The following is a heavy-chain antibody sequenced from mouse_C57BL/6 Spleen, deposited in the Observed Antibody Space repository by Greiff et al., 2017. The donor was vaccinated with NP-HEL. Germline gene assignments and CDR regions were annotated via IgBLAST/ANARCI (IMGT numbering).Heavy chain of an antibody. J-gene: IGHJ1*03. Sequence: LPPSVAALVPPGSSVPLSCTSSVSAFRSSWLTCVTPSPGPVLAWIGQLYPGDGDTNYNGKFKGKATLTADKSSSTAYMQHSSLTSEDSAVYFCARMGGNYWYFDVWGTGTTVTVSS. V-gene: IGHV1-80*01. CDR2: LYPGDGDT. CDR1: VSAFRSSW. CDR3: ARMGGNYWYFDV. D-gene: IGHD1-1*02.